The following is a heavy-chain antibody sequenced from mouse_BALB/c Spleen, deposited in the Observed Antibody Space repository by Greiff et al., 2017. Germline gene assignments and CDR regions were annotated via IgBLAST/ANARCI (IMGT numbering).Heavy chain of an antibody. J-gene: IGHJ3*01. CDR2: ISSGSSTI. V-gene: IGHV5-17*02. CDR1: GFTFSSFG. D-gene: IGHD2-1*01. Sequence: EVKLVESGGGLVQPGGSRKLSCAASGFTFSSFGMHWVRQAPEKGLEWVAYISSGSSTIYYADTVKGRFTISRDNPKNTLFLQMTSLRSEDTAMYYCARSGRLYGNSFAYWGQGTLVTVS. CDR3: ARSGRLYGNSFAY.